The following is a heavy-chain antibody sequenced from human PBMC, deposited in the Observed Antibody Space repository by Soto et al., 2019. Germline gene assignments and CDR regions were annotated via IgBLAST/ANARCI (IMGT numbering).Heavy chain of an antibody. J-gene: IGHJ4*02. CDR1: GDSVSRTSVA. CDR2: TYYRSKWNS. Sequence: QVQLHQSGPGLVKPSQTLSLTCALSGDSVSRTSVAWNWIRQSPSRGLEWLGRTYYRSKWNSDYAVSVRGRITINPDTSKSQFSLQLNSVTPEDTAVYYCVRGQFSAFDCWGQGTLVTVSS. CDR3: VRGQFSAFDC. V-gene: IGHV6-1*01.